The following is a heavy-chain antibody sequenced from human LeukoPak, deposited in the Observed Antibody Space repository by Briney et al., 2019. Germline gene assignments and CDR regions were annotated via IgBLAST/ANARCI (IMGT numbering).Heavy chain of an antibody. CDR3: ARCYDILTGYCPD. V-gene: IGHV4-4*07. D-gene: IGHD3-9*01. CDR2: IYTSGST. CDR1: GGSISSYY. J-gene: IGHJ4*02. Sequence: SETLSLTCTVSGGSISSYYWSWIRQPAGKGLEGIGRIYTSGSTNYNPSLKSRVTMSVDTSKNQFSLKLSSVTAVDTAVYYCARCYDILTGYCPDWGQGTLVTVSS.